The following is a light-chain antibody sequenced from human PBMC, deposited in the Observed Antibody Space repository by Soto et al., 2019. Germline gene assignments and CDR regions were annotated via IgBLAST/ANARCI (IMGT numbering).Light chain of an antibody. CDR2: GTS. J-gene: IGKJ3*01. CDR3: QQLNSYPFT. CDR1: QDIRND. Sequence: AIQMTQSPSSLSVSVGDRITITCRASQDIRNDLGWYQQKPGKAPKLLIYGTSNLQSGVPSRFSGSGSGTDFTLTISSLQPEDFATYYCQQLNSYPFTFGPGTKVDIK. V-gene: IGKV1-6*01.